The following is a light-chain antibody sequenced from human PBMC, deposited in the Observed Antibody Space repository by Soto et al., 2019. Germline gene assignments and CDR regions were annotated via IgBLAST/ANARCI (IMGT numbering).Light chain of an antibody. CDR3: ATWDDSLNGFYV. Sequence: QSVLTQPASVSGSPEQSITISCTGTSSDVGGYKYVSWYQQLPGRAPKLIISEVSNRPSGVSDRFTGSKSGTSASLAISGLRSDDEADYFCATWDDSLNGFYVFGTGTKVTVL. V-gene: IGLV2-14*01. J-gene: IGLJ1*01. CDR2: EVS. CDR1: SSDVGGYKY.